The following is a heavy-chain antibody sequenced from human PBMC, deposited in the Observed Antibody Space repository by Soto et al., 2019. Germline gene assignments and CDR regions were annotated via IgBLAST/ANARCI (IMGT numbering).Heavy chain of an antibody. CDR3: ARGYNWNEDFFDY. CDR1: GFTFSSYA. J-gene: IGHJ4*02. V-gene: IGHV3-64*01. CDR2: ISSNGGST. Sequence: EVQLVESGGGLVQPGGSLRLSCAASGFTFSSYAMHWVRQAPGKGLEYVSAISSNGGSTYYANSVKGRFTISRDNSKNTLYLQMGSLSAEDMAVYYCARGYNWNEDFFDYWGQGTLVTVSS. D-gene: IGHD1-20*01.